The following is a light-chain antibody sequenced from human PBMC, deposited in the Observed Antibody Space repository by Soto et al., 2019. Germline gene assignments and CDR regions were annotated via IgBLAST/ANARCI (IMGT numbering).Light chain of an antibody. V-gene: IGKV3-20*01. CDR3: QQYGSSGT. CDR2: GAS. CDR1: QSVSNNY. Sequence: IVLSQSPGTLSLSTWERDKIYCRASQSVSNNYLAWYQQKPGQAPRLLIYGASNRATGIPDRFSGSGSGTDFTLTISRLEPEDFAVYYCQQYGSSGTFGQGTEVDIK. J-gene: IGKJ1*01.